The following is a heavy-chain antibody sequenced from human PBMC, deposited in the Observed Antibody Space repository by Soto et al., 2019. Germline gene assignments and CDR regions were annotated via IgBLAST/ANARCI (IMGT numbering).Heavy chain of an antibody. CDR3: AKTSIRGLRSWFDP. J-gene: IGHJ5*02. CDR1: GGSISSSSYY. V-gene: IGHV4-39*01. Sequence: SETLSLTCTVSGGSISSSSYYWGWIRQPPGKGLEWIGSIYYSGSTYYNPSLKSRVTISVDTSKNQFSLKLSSVTAADTAVYYCAKTSIRGLRSWFDPWGQGTLVTVSS. CDR2: IYYSGST. D-gene: IGHD3-10*01.